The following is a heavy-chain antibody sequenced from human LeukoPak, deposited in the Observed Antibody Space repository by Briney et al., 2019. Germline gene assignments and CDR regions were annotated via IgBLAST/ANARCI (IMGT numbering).Heavy chain of an antibody. J-gene: IGHJ4*02. CDR3: ARAWVTTSYFDY. Sequence: SETLPLTCTVSGGSISSGDYYWSWIRQPPGKGLEWIGYIYYSGSTYYNPSLKSRVTISVDTSKNQFSLKLSSVTAADTAVYYCARAWVTTSYFDYWGQGTLVTVSS. V-gene: IGHV4-30-4*01. CDR1: GGSISSGDYY. D-gene: IGHD4-17*01. CDR2: IYYSGST.